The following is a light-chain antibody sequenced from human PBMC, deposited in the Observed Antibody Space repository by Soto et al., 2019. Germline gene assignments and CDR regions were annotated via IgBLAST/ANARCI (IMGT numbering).Light chain of an antibody. CDR3: QSYDSSLSGYVV. CDR1: SSNIGAGYD. Sequence: QAVVTQPPSVSGAPGQRVTISCTGSSSNIGAGYDVHWYQQLPGTAPKLLIYGNSNRPSGVPDRFSGSKSGTSASLAITGLQAEDEXDYYCQSYDSSLSGYVVFGGGTKVTVL. V-gene: IGLV1-40*01. CDR2: GNS. J-gene: IGLJ2*01.